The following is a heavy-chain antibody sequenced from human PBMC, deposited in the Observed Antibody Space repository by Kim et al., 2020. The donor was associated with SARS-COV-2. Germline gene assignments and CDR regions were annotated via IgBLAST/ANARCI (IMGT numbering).Heavy chain of an antibody. D-gene: IGHD3-10*01. CDR3: ARNSGSNAFDI. Sequence: TYRANPVKCRFPISRDNSKNALNMQINSRIAEDTAVYYCARNSGSNAFDIWGRGTMVTVSS. J-gene: IGHJ3*02. V-gene: IGHV3-64*04. CDR2: T.